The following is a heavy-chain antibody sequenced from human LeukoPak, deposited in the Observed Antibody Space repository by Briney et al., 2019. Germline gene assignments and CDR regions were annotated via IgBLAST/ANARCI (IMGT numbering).Heavy chain of an antibody. CDR3: AIETAKYTSSLDWFDP. Sequence: PSETLSLTCTVSGGSISSGSYYWGWLRQPPGQGLEWIGSIYYSGSTYYNPSLKSRVTISVDTSKNQFSLKLTSVTAADTAVYYCAIETAKYTSSLDWFDPWGQGTLVTVSS. J-gene: IGHJ5*02. CDR1: GGSISSGSYY. D-gene: IGHD6-13*01. CDR2: IYYSGST. V-gene: IGHV4-39*02.